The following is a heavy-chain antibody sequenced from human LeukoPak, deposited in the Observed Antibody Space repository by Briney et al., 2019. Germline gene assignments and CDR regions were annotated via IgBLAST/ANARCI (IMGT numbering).Heavy chain of an antibody. Sequence: GGSLRLSCAASGFTFSSYWMHWVRQAPGKGLVWVSRIESDRKTNYADSVKGRFTISRDNAKNTVSLQMNSLRAEDTGVYYCARAPSEIGGYYPEYFRHWGQGTLVTV. CDR2: IESDRKT. CDR1: GFTFSSYW. CDR3: ARAPSEIGGYYPEYFRH. V-gene: IGHV3-74*01. D-gene: IGHD3-22*01. J-gene: IGHJ1*01.